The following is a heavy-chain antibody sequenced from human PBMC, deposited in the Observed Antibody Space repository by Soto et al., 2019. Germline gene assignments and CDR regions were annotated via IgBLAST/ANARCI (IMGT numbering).Heavy chain of an antibody. D-gene: IGHD3-10*01. CDR3: ARSVYYYGSGSYYFDAFDI. CDR1: GGSISSGDYC. Sequence: SETLPLTCTVSGGSISSGDYCWSWIRQPPGKGLEWIGYIYYSGSTYYNPSLKSRVTISVDTSKNQFSLKLSSVTAADTAVYYCARSVYYYGSGSYYFDAFDIWGQGTMVTVSS. V-gene: IGHV4-30-4*01. J-gene: IGHJ3*02. CDR2: IYYSGST.